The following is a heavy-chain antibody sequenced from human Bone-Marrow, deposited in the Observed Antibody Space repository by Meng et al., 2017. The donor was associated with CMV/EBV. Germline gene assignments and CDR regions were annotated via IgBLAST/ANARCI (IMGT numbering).Heavy chain of an antibody. Sequence: GESLKISCAASGFTFSSYGMHWVRQAPGKGLEWVAVIWYDGSNKYYADSVKGRFTISRDNSKNTLYLQMNSLRSEDTAVYYCASSTRPFYGMDVWGHGTTVTVSS. V-gene: IGHV3-33*01. CDR3: ASSTRPFYGMDV. CDR2: IWYDGSNK. J-gene: IGHJ6*02. CDR1: GFTFSSYG.